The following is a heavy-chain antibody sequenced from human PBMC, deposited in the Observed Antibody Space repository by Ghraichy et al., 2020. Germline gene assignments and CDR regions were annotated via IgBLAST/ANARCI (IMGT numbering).Heavy chain of an antibody. Sequence: GGSLRLSCAASGFTVSSNYMSWVRQAPGKGLEWVSVIYSGGSTYYADSVKGRFTISRDNSKNTLYLQMNSLRAEDTAVYYCARDGSSSWYRPFYYYGMDVWGQGTTVTVSS. CDR3: ARDGSSSWYRPFYYYGMDV. D-gene: IGHD6-13*01. CDR1: GFTVSSNY. J-gene: IGHJ6*02. CDR2: IYSGGST. V-gene: IGHV3-66*01.